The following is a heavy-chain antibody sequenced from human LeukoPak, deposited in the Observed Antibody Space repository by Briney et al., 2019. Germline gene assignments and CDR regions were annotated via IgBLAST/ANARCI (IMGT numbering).Heavy chain of an antibody. D-gene: IGHD3-3*01. J-gene: IGHJ6*03. CDR1: GGSISSGDYY. CDR3: ARGKVLRFLEWPDYMDV. Sequence: SQTLSLTCTVSGGSISSGDYYWSWIRQPPGKGLEWTGYIYYSGSTYYNTSLKSRVTISVDTSKNQFSLKLSSVTAADTAVYYCARGKVLRFLEWPDYMDVWGKGTTVTVSS. V-gene: IGHV4-30-4*08. CDR2: IYYSGST.